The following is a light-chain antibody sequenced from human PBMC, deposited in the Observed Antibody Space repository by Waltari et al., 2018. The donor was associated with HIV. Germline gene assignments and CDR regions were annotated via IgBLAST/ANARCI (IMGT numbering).Light chain of an antibody. CDR1: QSVSSN. J-gene: IGKJ4*01. CDR3: QQYNNWPLT. CDR2: GAS. V-gene: IGKV3-15*01. Sequence: EIVMTQSPATLSVSPGERATLSCRASQSVSSNLAWYQQNPGQATRLLSYGASTRATGIPARFSGSGSGTEFTLTISSLQSEDFAVYYCQQYNNWPLTFGGGTKVGIK.